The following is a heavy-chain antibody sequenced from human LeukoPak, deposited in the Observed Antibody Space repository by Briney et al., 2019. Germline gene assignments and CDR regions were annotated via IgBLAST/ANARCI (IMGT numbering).Heavy chain of an antibody. CDR2: IIPIFGTA. Sequence: GSSVQVSCKASGGTFSSYAISWVRQAPGQGLEWMGGIIPIFGTANYAQKFQGRVTMTRDTSTSTVYMELSSLRSEDTAVYYCARGYGSGSYRHGMDVWGQGTTVTVSS. J-gene: IGHJ6*02. V-gene: IGHV1-69*05. CDR3: ARGYGSGSYRHGMDV. D-gene: IGHD3-10*01. CDR1: GGTFSSYA.